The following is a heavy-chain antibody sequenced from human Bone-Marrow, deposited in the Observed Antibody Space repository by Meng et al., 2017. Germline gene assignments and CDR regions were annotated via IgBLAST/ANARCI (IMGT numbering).Heavy chain of an antibody. CDR3: ARAPIVGATTAGGEYFDI. CDR1: GGSISSSSYY. CDR2: IYDSGST. J-gene: IGHJ3*02. Sequence: SEILSPTCTVPGGSISSSSYYWGWIRQPPGKGLEWIGSIYDSGSTYYNPSLKSRVTISVDTSKNQFSLKLSSVTAADTAVDYCARAPIVGATTAGGEYFDIWGQGTMVTVSS. V-gene: IGHV4-39*07. D-gene: IGHD1-26*01.